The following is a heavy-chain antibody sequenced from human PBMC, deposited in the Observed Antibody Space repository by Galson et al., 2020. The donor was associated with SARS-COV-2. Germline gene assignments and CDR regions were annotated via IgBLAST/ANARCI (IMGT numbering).Heavy chain of an antibody. D-gene: IGHD3-9*01. CDR3: ARAIRDYDILTGYRRHFDY. J-gene: IGHJ4*02. CDR1: GYSISSGYY. Sequence: ASETLSLTCAVSGYSISSGYYWGWIRQPPGKGLEGIGSIYHSGSTYYNPSLKSRVTISVDTSKNQFSLKLSSVTAADTAVYYCARAIRDYDILTGYRRHFDYWGQGTLVTVSS. CDR2: IYHSGST. V-gene: IGHV4-38-2*01.